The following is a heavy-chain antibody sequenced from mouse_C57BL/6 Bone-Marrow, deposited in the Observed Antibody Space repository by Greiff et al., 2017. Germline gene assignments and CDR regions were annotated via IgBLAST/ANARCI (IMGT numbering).Heavy chain of an antibody. V-gene: IGHV1-82*01. CDR1: GYAFSSSW. CDR3: ARCHGAYLGAY. CDR2: IYPGDGDT. Sequence: VQLQQSGPELVKPGASVKISCKASGYAFSSSWMNWVKQRPGKGLEWIGRIYPGDGDTNYNGKFKGKATLTADKSSSTAYMQLSSLTSEDSAVYFCARCHGAYLGAYWGQGTLVTVSA. D-gene: IGHD3-1*01. J-gene: IGHJ3*01.